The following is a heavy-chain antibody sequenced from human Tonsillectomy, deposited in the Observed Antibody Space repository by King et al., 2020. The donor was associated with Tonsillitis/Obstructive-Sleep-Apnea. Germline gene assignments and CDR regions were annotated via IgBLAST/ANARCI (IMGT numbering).Heavy chain of an antibody. CDR1: GGSISSSSYY. Sequence: QLQESGPGLVKPSETLSLTCTVSGGSISSSSYYWGWIRQPPGKGLEWIGSTYYSGSTYYNPSLKSRVTISVDTSKNQFSLKLSSVTAADTAVYYCARTREDTAMVNYYYYYMDVWGKGTTVTVSS. CDR3: ARTREDTAMVNYYYYYMDV. V-gene: IGHV4-39*01. CDR2: TYYSGST. D-gene: IGHD5-18*01. J-gene: IGHJ6*03.